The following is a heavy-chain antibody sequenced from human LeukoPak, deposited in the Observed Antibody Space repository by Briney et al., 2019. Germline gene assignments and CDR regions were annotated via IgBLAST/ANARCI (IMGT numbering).Heavy chain of an antibody. Sequence: PSETLSLTCSVSGGSISSSSSYWGWIRQPPGKGLEWIGSIYHSGSTYYNPSLKSRVTISVDTSKNQFSLKLSSVTAADTAVYYCAGRIWFGELYGDFDYWGQGTLVTVSS. CDR1: GGSISSSSSY. CDR2: IYHSGST. D-gene: IGHD3-10*01. J-gene: IGHJ4*02. CDR3: AGRIWFGELYGDFDY. V-gene: IGHV4-39*07.